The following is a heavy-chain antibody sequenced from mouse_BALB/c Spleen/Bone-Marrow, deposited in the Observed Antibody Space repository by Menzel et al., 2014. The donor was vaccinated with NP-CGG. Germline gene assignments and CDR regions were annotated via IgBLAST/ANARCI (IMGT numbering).Heavy chain of an antibody. CDR1: GYTFTSYW. Sequence: QVQLQQSGAELVKPGAPVKLSCKASGYTFTSYWMNWVKQRPGRGLEWIGRIDPSDSETHYNQKFKDKATLTVDKSSSTAYIQLSSLTSKDSAVYYCARALGDGYYYAMDYWGQGTSVTVSS. V-gene: IGHV1-69*02. CDR3: ARALGDGYYYAMDY. J-gene: IGHJ4*01. D-gene: IGHD2-3*01. CDR2: IDPSDSET.